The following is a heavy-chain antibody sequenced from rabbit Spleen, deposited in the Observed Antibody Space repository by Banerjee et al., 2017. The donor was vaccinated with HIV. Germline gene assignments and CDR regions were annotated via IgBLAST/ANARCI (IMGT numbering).Heavy chain of an antibody. CDR2: IDTSDGDT. V-gene: IGHV1S45*01. CDR3: GRSSDTGYAAYGYGFGL. D-gene: IGHD3-1*01. CDR1: GFSFSDRDV. J-gene: IGHJ3*01. Sequence: LEESGGGLVQPEGSLTLTCKASGFSFSDRDVMCWVRQAPGKGLEWIACIDTSDGDTDYANWPKGRFTISKTSSTTVTLQMTSLTAADTATYFCGRSSDTGYAAYGYGFGLWGQGTLVTVS.